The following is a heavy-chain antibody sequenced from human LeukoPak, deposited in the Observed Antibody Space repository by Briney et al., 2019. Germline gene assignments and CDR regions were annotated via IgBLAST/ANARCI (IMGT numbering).Heavy chain of an antibody. D-gene: IGHD6-13*01. V-gene: IGHV1-18*04. CDR1: GYTFTSYG. CDR2: ISAYNGNT. Sequence: ASVKVSCKASGYTFTSYGISWVRQAPGQGLEWMGWISAYNGNTNYAQKLQGRVTMTTDTSTSTAYMELRSLRSDDTAVYHCARNREFSWPTSFDYWGQGTLVTVSS. J-gene: IGHJ4*02. CDR3: ARNREFSWPTSFDY.